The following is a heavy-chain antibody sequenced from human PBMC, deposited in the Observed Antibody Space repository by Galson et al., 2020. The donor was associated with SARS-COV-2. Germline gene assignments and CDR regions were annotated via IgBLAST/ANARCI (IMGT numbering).Heavy chain of an antibody. Sequence: GGSLRLSCAASGFTFFDTWMHWIRQVPGKGLVWVSRMNNDGSARSYADSVQGRFTISRDNARNTLYLQMNSLRVDDTAIYYCVRDLTIDGTGPHFDSWGQGTLVTVST. CDR1: GFTFFDTW. V-gene: IGHV3-74*01. CDR2: MNNDGSAR. CDR3: VRDLTIDGTGPHFDS. J-gene: IGHJ4*02.